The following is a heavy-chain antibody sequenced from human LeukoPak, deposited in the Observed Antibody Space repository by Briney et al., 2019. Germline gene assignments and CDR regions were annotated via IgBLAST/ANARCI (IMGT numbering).Heavy chain of an antibody. CDR2: IYYSGDT. D-gene: IGHD3-10*01. CDR3: ARPGGPYRVGSFDY. V-gene: IGHV4-59*08. Sequence: KPSETLSLTCTVSGGSISDYYLNWIRQPPGKGLEWIGYIYYSGDTNYNPSLKGRVTISVDTSKNQFSLRLSSVTAADTAMYDCARPGGPYRVGSFDYWGQGALVTVSS. CDR1: GGSISDYY. J-gene: IGHJ4*02.